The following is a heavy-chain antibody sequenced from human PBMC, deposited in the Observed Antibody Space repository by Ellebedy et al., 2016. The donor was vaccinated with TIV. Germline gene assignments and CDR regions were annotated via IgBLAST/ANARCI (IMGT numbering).Heavy chain of an antibody. V-gene: IGHV4-59*08. CDR2: IYYIENT. Sequence: MPSETLSLTCTVSGASISSYYWSWIRQPPGKGLEWIGYIYYIENTNYNPSLKTRVTISVDTSKNQFSLNLNSVTAAGTAVYFCASTPFSAGSGYHPHDYWGQGILVTVSS. D-gene: IGHD5-12*01. CDR3: ASTPFSAGSGYHPHDY. CDR1: GASISSYY. J-gene: IGHJ4*02.